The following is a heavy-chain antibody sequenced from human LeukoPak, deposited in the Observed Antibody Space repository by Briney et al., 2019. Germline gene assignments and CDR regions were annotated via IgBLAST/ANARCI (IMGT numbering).Heavy chain of an antibody. D-gene: IGHD2-8*02. CDR3: VRWGAWSSFDY. CDR2: IKQDGSEK. CDR1: GFIFSGYW. Sequence: GGSLRLSCVGSGFIFSGYWMSWVRQAPGKGLEWVANIKQDGSEKYYADYVRGRFNISRENTKNSLSLQMNSLTVDDTAVYYCVRWGAWSSFDYWGQGTPVTVST. J-gene: IGHJ4*02. V-gene: IGHV3-7*03.